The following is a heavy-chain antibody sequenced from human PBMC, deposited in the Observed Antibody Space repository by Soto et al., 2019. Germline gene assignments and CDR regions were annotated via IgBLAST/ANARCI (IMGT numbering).Heavy chain of an antibody. CDR2: IRSKVNTYAT. J-gene: IGHJ4*02. Sequence: VQLVESGGGLVQPGGSLKLSCAASGFTFSDSAMHWVRQASGKGPEWVGRIRSKVNTYATAYAASVKGRFTISRDDSMNTTYLQMNSLKTEDTAVYYCTRRRDWTAMDPLDYWGQGTLVTVSS. V-gene: IGHV3-73*02. CDR3: TRRRDWTAMDPLDY. CDR1: GFTFSDSA. D-gene: IGHD5-18*01.